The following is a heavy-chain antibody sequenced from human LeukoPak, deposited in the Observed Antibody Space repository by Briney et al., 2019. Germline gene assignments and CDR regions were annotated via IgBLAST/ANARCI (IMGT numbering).Heavy chain of an antibody. CDR2: IYTSGST. J-gene: IGHJ5*02. CDR3: ARGGLGYCSGGSCYDWFDP. CDR1: GGSISSGSYY. Sequence: PSETLSLTCTVSGGSISSGSYYWSWIRQPAGKGLEWIGRIYTSGSTNYNPSLKSRVTISVDTSKNQFSLKLSSVTAADTAVYYCARGGLGYCSGGSCYDWFDPWGQGTLVTVSS. D-gene: IGHD2-15*01. V-gene: IGHV4-61*02.